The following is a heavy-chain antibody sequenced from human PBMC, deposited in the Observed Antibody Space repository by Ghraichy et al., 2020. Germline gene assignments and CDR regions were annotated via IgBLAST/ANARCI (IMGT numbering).Heavy chain of an antibody. CDR3: ARYDILTGITPYFDY. Sequence: ETLSLTCAASGFTFSSYSMNWVRQAPGKGLEWVSSISSSSSYIYYADSVKGRFTISRDNAKNSLYLQMNSLRAEDTAVYYCARYDILTGITPYFDYWGQGTLVTVSS. D-gene: IGHD3-9*01. V-gene: IGHV3-21*01. CDR1: GFTFSSYS. J-gene: IGHJ4*02. CDR2: ISSSSSYI.